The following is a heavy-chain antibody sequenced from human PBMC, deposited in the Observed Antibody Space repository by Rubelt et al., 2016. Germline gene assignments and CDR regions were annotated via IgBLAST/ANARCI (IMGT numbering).Heavy chain of an antibody. D-gene: IGHD6-13*01. CDR3: ARLLSRSWQWDY. Sequence: QVQLQESGPGLAKPSETLSLTCTVSGGSINSYYWSWIRQPPGKGLEWLAYTHDSGETKYNPSLKSRLIISVDTSKNQLSLKLGSVTAADTAVYYCARLLSRSWQWDYWGQGALVTVSS. J-gene: IGHJ4*02. CDR2: THDSGET. CDR1: GGSINSYY. V-gene: IGHV4-59*08.